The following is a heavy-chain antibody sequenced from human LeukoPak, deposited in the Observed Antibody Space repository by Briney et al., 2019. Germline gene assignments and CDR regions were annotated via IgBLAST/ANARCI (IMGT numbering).Heavy chain of an antibody. CDR2: ISAYDGNT. Sequence: ASVKVSCKASGDMFTSYGITWVRQAPGQGPEWMGWISAYDGNTKSAPKFQDRVTMTTDTSTNIAYLGLRSLRSDDTAVYYCARDGYGSGEGYFDYWGQGTLVTVSS. CDR1: GDMFTSYG. CDR3: ARDGYGSGEGYFDY. D-gene: IGHD3-10*01. J-gene: IGHJ4*02. V-gene: IGHV1-18*01.